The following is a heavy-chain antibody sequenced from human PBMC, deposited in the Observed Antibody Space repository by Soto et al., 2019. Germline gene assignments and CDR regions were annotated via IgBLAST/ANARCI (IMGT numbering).Heavy chain of an antibody. D-gene: IGHD5-18*01. J-gene: IGHJ4*02. Sequence: GGSLRLSCAASGFTFSSYIMNWVRQAPGKGLEWVSYISSSSSTIYYADSVKGRFTISRDNAKNSLYLQMNSLRDEDTAVYYCAREGEIQLWLQSLDYWGQGTLVTVSS. CDR1: GFTFSSYI. V-gene: IGHV3-48*02. CDR2: ISSSSSTI. CDR3: AREGEIQLWLQSLDY.